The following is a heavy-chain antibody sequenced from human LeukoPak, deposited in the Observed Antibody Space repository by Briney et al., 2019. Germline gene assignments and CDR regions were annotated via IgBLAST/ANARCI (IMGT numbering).Heavy chain of an antibody. CDR2: ITSDSGTI. CDR3: ARDRPNTGFDFDY. V-gene: IGHV3-48*02. D-gene: IGHD3-10*01. Sequence: GGSLRLSCAASGFSFSAYSMNWVRQAPGKGLEWLSYITSDSGTIYYADSVRGRFTISRDNAKKSLFLQMDSLRDEDTAVYSCARDRPNTGFDFDYWGRGTQVTVSS. CDR1: GFSFSAYS. J-gene: IGHJ4*02.